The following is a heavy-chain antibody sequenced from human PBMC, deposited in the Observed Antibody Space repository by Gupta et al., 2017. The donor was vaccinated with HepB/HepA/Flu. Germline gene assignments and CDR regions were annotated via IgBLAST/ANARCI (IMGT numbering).Heavy chain of an antibody. Sequence: EVQLLESGGGLVQPGGSLRLSCTASGFTFSSYAMTWVRQAPGKGLEWVSAISYSGAGTYYTDSVKGRFTISRDNSKNTLSLQMNSLRAEDTALYYCAKRGVGSYSSLDYWGQGTLVTVSS. D-gene: IGHD3-16*02. CDR3: AKRGVGSYSSLDY. V-gene: IGHV3-23*01. CDR1: GFTFSSYA. CDR2: ISYSGAGT. J-gene: IGHJ4*02.